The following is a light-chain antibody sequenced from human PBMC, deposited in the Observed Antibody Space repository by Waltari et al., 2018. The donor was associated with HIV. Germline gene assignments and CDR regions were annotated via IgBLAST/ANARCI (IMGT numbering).Light chain of an antibody. V-gene: IGKV1-5*03. J-gene: IGKJ1*01. CDR2: QAS. Sequence: DIQMTQSPRSLSASVGDRVTISCWARERIGNSLAWYQQKPREAPKLLIYQASTLESGVPSRFSGSGSETEFTLAISSLQPDDFATYYCQQYHTYSTFGQGTRVDVK. CDR3: QQYHTYST. CDR1: ERIGNS.